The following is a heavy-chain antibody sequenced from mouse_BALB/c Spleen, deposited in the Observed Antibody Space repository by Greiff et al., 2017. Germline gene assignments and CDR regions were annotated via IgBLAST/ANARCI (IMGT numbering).Heavy chain of an antibody. CDR2: IDPANGNT. Sequence: VQLKQSGAELVKPGASVKLSCTASGFNIKDTYMHWVKQRPEQGLEWIGRIDPANGNTKYDPKFQGKATITADTSSNTAYLQRSSLTSEDTAVYYGARGEGYGCDHAMDYWGQGTSVTVSS. D-gene: IGHD1-1*01. V-gene: IGHV14-3*02. CDR3: ARGEGYGCDHAMDY. J-gene: IGHJ4*01. CDR1: GFNIKDTY.